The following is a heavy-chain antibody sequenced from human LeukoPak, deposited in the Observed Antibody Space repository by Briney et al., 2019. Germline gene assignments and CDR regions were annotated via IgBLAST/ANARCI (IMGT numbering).Heavy chain of an antibody. J-gene: IGHJ6*03. CDR1: GGSFSGYY. CDR3: ARGNYYGSGSYYNTYYYYYMDV. Sequence: PSETLSLTCAVYGGSFSGYYWSWIRQPPGKGLEWIGEINHSGSTNYNPSLKSRVTISVDTSKNQFSLKLSSVTAADTAVYYCARGNYYGSGSYYNTYYYYYMDVWGKGTTVTVSS. CDR2: INHSGST. D-gene: IGHD3-10*01. V-gene: IGHV4-34*01.